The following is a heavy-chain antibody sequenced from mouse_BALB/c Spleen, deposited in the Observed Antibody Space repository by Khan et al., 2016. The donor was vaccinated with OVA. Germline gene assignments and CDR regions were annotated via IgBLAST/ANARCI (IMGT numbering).Heavy chain of an antibody. J-gene: IGHJ2*01. V-gene: IGHV2-9*02. CDR1: GFSLTSYG. D-gene: IGHD1-3*01. CDR3: ARLEDI. CDR2: IWAGGST. Sequence: QVRLQQSGPGLVAPSQSLSTTCTVSGFSLTSYGVHWVRQPPGKGLEWLGVIWAGGSTNYNSALMSRLSISKDNSKSQVFLKMNSLQTDDTAMYYCARLEDIGGQGTTLTVSS.